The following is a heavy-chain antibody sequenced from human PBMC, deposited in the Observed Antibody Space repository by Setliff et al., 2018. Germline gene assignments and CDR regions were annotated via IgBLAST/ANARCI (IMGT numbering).Heavy chain of an antibody. CDR3: AKSSGSSSSTNIEY. CDR1: GFTFSSYG. Sequence: GGSLRLSCAASGFTFSSYGMHWVRQAPGKGLEWVAFIRYDGSNKYYADSVKGRFTISGDNSKNTLYLQMNSLRAEDTAVYYCAKSSGSSSSTNIEYLGPGTLVTVSS. J-gene: IGHJ4*02. D-gene: IGHD6-6*01. CDR2: IRYDGSNK. V-gene: IGHV3-30*02.